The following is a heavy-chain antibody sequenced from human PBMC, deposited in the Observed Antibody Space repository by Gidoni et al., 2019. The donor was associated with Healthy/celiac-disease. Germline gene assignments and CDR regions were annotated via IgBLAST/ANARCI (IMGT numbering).Heavy chain of an antibody. CDR3: ARVKSRADRACYYYYYMDV. CDR2: ISSSGSTI. J-gene: IGHJ6*03. CDR1: GFTFSDYH. V-gene: IGHV3-11*01. D-gene: IGHD3-22*01. Sequence: QVQLLASGGGLVTPGGSLRLSCAASGFTFSDYHMSWIRQAPGKGLEWVSYISSSGSTIYYADSVKGRFTISRDNAKNALYLQMNSLRAEDTAVYYCARVKSRADRACYYYYYMDVWGKGTTVTVSS.